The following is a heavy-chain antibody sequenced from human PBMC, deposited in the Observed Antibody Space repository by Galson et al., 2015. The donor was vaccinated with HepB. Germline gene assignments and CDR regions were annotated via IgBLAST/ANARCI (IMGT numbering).Heavy chain of an antibody. V-gene: IGHV5-51*03. CDR1: GYLFTTYW. Sequence: QSGAEVKKPGESLKISCKGSGYLFTTYWIAWVRQMPGKGLEWMGIIYPGDSVTRYSPSFQGQVTISADKSTNTAYLQWTSLKASDTAVYYCARLPLGYYYMDFWGKGTTVIVSS. J-gene: IGHJ6*03. CDR2: IYPGDSVT. D-gene: IGHD7-27*01. CDR3: ARLPLGYYYMDF.